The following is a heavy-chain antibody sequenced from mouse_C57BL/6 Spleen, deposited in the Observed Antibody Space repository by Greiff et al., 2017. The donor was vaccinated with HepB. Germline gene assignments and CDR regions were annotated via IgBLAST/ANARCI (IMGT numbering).Heavy chain of an antibody. D-gene: IGHD3-3*01. Sequence: VQGVESGAELVRPGASVKLSCKASGYTFTDYYINWVKQRPGQGLEWIARIYPGSGNTYYNEKFKGKATLTAEKSSSTAYMQLSSLTSEDSAVYFCAREMKGRYYYAMDYWGQGTSVTVSS. CDR1: GYTFTDYY. V-gene: IGHV1-76*01. CDR2: IYPGSGNT. CDR3: AREMKGRYYYAMDY. J-gene: IGHJ4*01.